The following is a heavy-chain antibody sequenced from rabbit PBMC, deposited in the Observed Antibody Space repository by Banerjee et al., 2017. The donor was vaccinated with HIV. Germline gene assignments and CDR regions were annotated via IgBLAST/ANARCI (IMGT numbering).Heavy chain of an antibody. D-gene: IGHD2-1*01. J-gene: IGHJ4*01. Sequence: QQQLEESGGGLVKPGGTLTLTCKASGIDFSSYYYMCWVRQAPGKGLELIACIYTSSGSTWYAIWVNSRFTISRSTSLNTVDLKMTSLTAADTATYFCARSGYSYDDYGDHLWGQGTLVTVS. CDR2: IYTSSGST. CDR3: ARSGYSYDDYGDHL. CDR1: GIDFSSYYY. V-gene: IGHV1S43*01.